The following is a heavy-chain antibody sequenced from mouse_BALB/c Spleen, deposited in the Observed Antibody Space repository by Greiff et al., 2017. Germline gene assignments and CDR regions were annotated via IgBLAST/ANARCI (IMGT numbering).Heavy chain of an antibody. J-gene: IGHJ3*01. Sequence: VQLQQSGPELVKPGASVKMSCKASGYTFTSYVMHWVKQKPGQGLEWIGYINPYNDGTKYNEKFKGKATLTSDKSSSTAYMELSSRTSEDSAVYCCARGGQTGAAWLAYGGQGTLVTVSA. CDR3: ARGGQTGAAWLAY. CDR2: INPYNDGT. D-gene: IGHD3-3*01. CDR1: GYTFTSYV. V-gene: IGHV1-14*01.